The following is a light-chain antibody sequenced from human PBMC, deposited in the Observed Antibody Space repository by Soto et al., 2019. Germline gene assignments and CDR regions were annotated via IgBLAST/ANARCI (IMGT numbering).Light chain of an antibody. CDR1: QSISSRY. Sequence: EIVLTQSPGTLSLSPGERATLSCRASQSISSRYLAWYQQRPGQAPRLLIYGASNRATGIPDRFSGSGSGTDFTLTISRLGPEDFAVYYCQQYGSSPPYTFGQGTKLEIK. V-gene: IGKV3-20*01. CDR3: QQYGSSPPYT. CDR2: GAS. J-gene: IGKJ2*01.